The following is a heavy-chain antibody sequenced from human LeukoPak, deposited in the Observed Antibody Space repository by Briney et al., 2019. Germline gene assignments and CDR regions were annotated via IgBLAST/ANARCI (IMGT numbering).Heavy chain of an antibody. Sequence: SETLSLTCTVSGGSISSSSYYWGCIRQPPGKGLEWIGSIYYSGSTYYNPSLKSRVTISVDTSKNQFSLKLSSVTAADTAVYYCARDGDRENDDSRGYIIDYWGQGTLVTVSS. CDR3: ARDGDRENDDSRGYIIDY. D-gene: IGHD3-22*01. J-gene: IGHJ4*02. CDR1: GGSISSSSYY. CDR2: IYYSGST. V-gene: IGHV4-39*02.